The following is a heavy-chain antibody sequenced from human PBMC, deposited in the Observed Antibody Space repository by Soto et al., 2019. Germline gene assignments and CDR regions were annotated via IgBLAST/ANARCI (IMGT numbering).Heavy chain of an antibody. D-gene: IGHD2-2*01. Sequence: ASVKVSCKASGYTFTSYGISWVRQAPGQGLEWMGWISAYNGNTNYAQKLQGRVTMTTDTSTSTAYMELRRLRSDDTAVYYCARSAVVRYPDDDFDIWGQGTMVTVSS. V-gene: IGHV1-18*04. CDR2: ISAYNGNT. CDR3: ARSAVVRYPDDDFDI. CDR1: GYTFTSYG. J-gene: IGHJ3*02.